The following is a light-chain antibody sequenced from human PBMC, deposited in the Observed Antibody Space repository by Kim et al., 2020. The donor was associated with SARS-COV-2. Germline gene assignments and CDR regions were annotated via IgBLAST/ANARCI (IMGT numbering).Light chain of an antibody. CDR3: AVWDDSLKGV. J-gene: IGLJ3*02. CDR2: SNN. CDR1: SSNIGSNA. V-gene: IGLV1-44*01. Sequence: PGQRVTISSSGSSSNIGSNAVNWYQQVPGTAPKLLIYSNNQRPSGVPDRFSGSKSGTSASLAISGLQSEDEADYYCAVWDDSLKGVFGGGTKLTVL.